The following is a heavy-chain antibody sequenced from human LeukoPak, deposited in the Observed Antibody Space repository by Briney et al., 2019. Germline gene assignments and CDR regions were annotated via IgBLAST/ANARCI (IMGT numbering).Heavy chain of an antibody. V-gene: IGHV1-18*01. Sequence: ASVKVSCKASGYTFTGYGISWVRQAPGQGLEWMGWISAYTGNTNYAQKLQGRVTMTTDTSTSTAYMELGSLRSDDTAVYYCAREPAYCGGDCYSDYWGQGTLVTVSS. CDR1: GYTFTGYG. CDR3: AREPAYCGGDCYSDY. CDR2: ISAYTGNT. D-gene: IGHD2-21*02. J-gene: IGHJ4*02.